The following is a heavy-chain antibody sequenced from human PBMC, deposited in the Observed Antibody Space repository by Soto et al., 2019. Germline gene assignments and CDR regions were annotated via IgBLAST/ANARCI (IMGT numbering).Heavy chain of an antibody. CDR1: GGSFSGYY. CDR2: INHSGST. V-gene: IGHV4-34*01. Sequence: SETLSLTCAVYGGSFSGYYWSWIRQPPGKGLEWIGEINHSGSTNYNPSLKSRVTISVDTSKNQFSLKLSSVTAADTAVYYCARLDKAMVKGGDYWGQGTLVTVSS. D-gene: IGHD5-18*01. J-gene: IGHJ4*02. CDR3: ARLDKAMVKGGDY.